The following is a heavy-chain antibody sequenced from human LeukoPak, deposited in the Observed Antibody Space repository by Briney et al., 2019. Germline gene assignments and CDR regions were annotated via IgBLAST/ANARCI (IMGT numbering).Heavy chain of an antibody. CDR3: ARGEGYCSGGSCYFDY. V-gene: IGHV4-4*07. J-gene: IGHJ4*02. D-gene: IGHD2-15*01. CDR1: GDSISNYY. Sequence: SETLSLTCTVSGDSISNYYWSWIQQPAGKGLEWIGRMYTSGATNYNPSLKSRTTMSVDTSKNQLSLRLSSVTAADRAVYYCARGEGYCSGGSCYFDYWGQGTLVTVSS. CDR2: MYTSGAT.